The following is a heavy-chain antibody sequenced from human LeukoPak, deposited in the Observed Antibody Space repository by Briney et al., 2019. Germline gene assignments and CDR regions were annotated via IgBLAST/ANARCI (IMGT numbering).Heavy chain of an antibody. CDR2: IYYSGST. V-gene: IGHV4-39*01. CDR1: GGSISSSSYY. D-gene: IGHD6-13*01. J-gene: IGHJ6*03. Sequence: SETLSLTCTVSGGSISSSSYYWGWIRQPPGKGLEWIGSIYYSGSTYYNPSLKSRVTISVGTSKNQFSLKLSSVTAADTAVYYYARQAAAGTYNYYHMDVWGKGTTVTVSS. CDR3: ARQAAAGTYNYYHMDV.